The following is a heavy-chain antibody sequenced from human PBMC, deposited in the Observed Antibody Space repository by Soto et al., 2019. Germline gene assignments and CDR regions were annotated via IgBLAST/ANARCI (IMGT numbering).Heavy chain of an antibody. J-gene: IGHJ4*01. D-gene: IGHD6-19*01. CDR2: IYHGGTT. V-gene: IGHV4-38-2*02. CDR3: ARVHVMVVAGSTFDY. Sequence: SEPLSLTCSVSGVYIIGSYWSWIRKSPGKGPEWIASIYHGGTTFYNPSLKSRITISVDTSNNQFSLKLTSVTAADTAVYYCARVHVMVVAGSTFDYWGHGTQVTVSS. CDR1: GVYIIGSY.